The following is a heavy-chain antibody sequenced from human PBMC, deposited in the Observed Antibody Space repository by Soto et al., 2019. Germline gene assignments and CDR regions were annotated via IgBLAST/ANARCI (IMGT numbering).Heavy chain of an antibody. Sequence: SETLSLTCAVYGGSFSGYYWNWIRQPPGKGLEWIGEIDHSGYTNYNPSLKSRVTISVDTSKNQFSLRLTSVTAADTAVYYCARIPVDTYMINWFDPWGQGTLVTVSS. J-gene: IGHJ5*02. CDR2: IDHSGYT. CDR1: GGSFSGYY. V-gene: IGHV4-34*01. D-gene: IGHD5-18*01. CDR3: ARIPVDTYMINWFDP.